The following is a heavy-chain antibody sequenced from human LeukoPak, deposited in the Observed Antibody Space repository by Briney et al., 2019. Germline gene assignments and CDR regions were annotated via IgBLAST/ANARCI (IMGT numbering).Heavy chain of an antibody. CDR3: ARGSGNYDFWSGRDYYYYMDV. V-gene: IGHV1-2*02. J-gene: IGHJ6*03. CDR2: INPNSGGT. Sequence: GASVKVSCKASGYTFTGYYMHWVRQAPGRGLEWMGWINPNSGGTNYAQKFQGRVTMTRDTSISTAYMELSRLRSDDTAVYYCARGSGNYDFWSGRDYYYYMDVWGKGTTVTVSS. D-gene: IGHD3-3*01. CDR1: GYTFTGYY.